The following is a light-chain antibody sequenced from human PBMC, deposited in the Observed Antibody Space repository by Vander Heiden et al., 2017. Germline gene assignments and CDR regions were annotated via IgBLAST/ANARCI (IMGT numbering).Light chain of an antibody. CDR3: SSYTSSSTLV. CDR2: DVS. CDR1: SSDAGVYIH. J-gene: IGLJ2*01. V-gene: IGLV2-14*03. Sequence: QSALTQPASVSGSPGQSHTISCTGPSSDAGVYIHVPWYQQHPGKAPKLMIYDVSSRPSGVSNRFSGSKSDNTASLIISGLQADDEADYYCSSYTSSSTLVFGGGTKLTVL.